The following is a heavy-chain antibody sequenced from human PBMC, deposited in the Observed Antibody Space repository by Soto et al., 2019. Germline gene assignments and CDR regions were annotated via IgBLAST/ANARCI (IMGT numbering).Heavy chain of an antibody. CDR1: GFTFSNAW. D-gene: IGHD6-13*01. CDR2: IKSKTDGGTT. CDR3: TTEVDSSSWYSGLVY. V-gene: IGHV3-15*07. Sequence: NPGGSLRLSCAASGFTFSNAWMNWVRQAPGKGLEWVGRIKSKTDGGTTDYAAPVKGRFTISRDDSKNTLYLQMNSLKTEDTAVYYCTTEVDSSSWYSGLVYWGQGTLVTVSS. J-gene: IGHJ4*02.